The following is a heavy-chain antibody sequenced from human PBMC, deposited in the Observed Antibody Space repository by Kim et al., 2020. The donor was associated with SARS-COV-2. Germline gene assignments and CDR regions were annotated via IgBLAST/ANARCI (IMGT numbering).Heavy chain of an antibody. D-gene: IGHD6-19*01. V-gene: IGHV1-18*01. CDR1: GYTFTSYG. CDR3: ARDMGGWTGLDY. CDR2: ISTYSVNS. J-gene: IGHJ4*02. Sequence: ASVKVSCKASGYTFTSYGISWVRQAPGQGLEWMGWISTYSVNSYYAQTFQGRLTMTRDTSTSTTYLDLRSLRSDDTAVYYCARDMGGWTGLDYWGQGTRV.